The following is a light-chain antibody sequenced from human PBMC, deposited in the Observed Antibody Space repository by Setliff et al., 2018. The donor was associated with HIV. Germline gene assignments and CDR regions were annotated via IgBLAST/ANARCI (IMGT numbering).Light chain of an antibody. V-gene: IGLV2-14*03. CDR1: SSDVGDYNY. Sequence: QSALTQPASVSGSPGQSITISCTGSSSDVGDYNYVSWYQQHPGKAPKLMISDVSHRPSGVSNRFSGSKSGNTASLTISGLQAEDEADYYCSSYTSSTPLYVFGTGTKVT. CDR3: SSYTSSTPLYV. CDR2: DVS. J-gene: IGLJ1*01.